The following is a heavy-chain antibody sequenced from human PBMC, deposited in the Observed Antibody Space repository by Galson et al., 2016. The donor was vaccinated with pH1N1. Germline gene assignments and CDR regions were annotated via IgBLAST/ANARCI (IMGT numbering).Heavy chain of an antibody. CDR2: IRFDGYDQ. J-gene: IGHJ4*02. V-gene: IGHV3-30*02. D-gene: IGHD3-16*01. Sequence: SLRLSCAASGFTFSAFGMHWVRQAPGKGLELVAFIRFDGYDQDYGDSVKGRFTVSRDNSKNTVYLQMNSLRSEDTAVYSCAKDCGLGGDHDHWGLGTLVTVSS. CDR1: GFTFSAFG. CDR3: AKDCGLGGDHDH.